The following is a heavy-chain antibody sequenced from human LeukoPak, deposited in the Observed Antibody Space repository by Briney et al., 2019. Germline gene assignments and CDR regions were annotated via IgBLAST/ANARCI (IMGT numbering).Heavy chain of an antibody. D-gene: IGHD3-10*01. CDR1: GDTFSNYA. V-gene: IGHV1-69*05. J-gene: IGHJ4*02. CDR3: ASTRITMVRGVPYTDY. Sequence: GASVKVSCKASGDTFSNYAFSWVRQAPGQGLEWLGWVIPSSSSPNYAQRFQDRVTITTDDSTSTAYLELRSLRSEDTAVYYCASTRITMVRGVPYTDYWGQGTLVTVSS. CDR2: VIPSSSSP.